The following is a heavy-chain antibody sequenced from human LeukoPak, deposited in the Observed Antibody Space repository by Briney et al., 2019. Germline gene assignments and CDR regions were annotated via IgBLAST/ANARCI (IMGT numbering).Heavy chain of an antibody. CDR3: ARGLTIFGVVITGFDP. CDR1: GGTFSSYA. D-gene: IGHD3-3*01. J-gene: IGHJ5*02. V-gene: IGHV1-69*01. CDR2: IIPIFGTA. Sequence: KVSCKASGGTFSSYAISRVRQAPGQGLEWMGGIIPIFGTANYAQKFQGRVTITADESTSTAYMELSSLRSEDTAVYYCARGLTIFGVVITGFDPWGQGTLVTVSS.